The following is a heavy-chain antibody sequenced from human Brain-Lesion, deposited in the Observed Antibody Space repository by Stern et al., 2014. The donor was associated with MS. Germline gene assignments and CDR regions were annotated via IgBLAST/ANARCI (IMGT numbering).Heavy chain of an antibody. CDR3: ARGGGRTYFDY. D-gene: IGHD3-16*01. CDR2: VYYSGST. Sequence: QLQLQESGPGLVKPSETLSLTCTVSGTSINTLYWSWIRQSPGQELEWIAWVYYSGSTNYNPSLKSRVTISIDTSTNQFSLKVNSVTAADTAVYYCARGGGRTYFDYWGQGTLVTVSS. V-gene: IGHV4-59*11. J-gene: IGHJ4*02. CDR1: GTSINTLY.